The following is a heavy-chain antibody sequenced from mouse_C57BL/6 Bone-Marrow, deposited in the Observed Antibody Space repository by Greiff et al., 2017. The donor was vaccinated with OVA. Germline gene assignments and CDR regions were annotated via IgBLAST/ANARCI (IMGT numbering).Heavy chain of an antibody. V-gene: IGHV1-61*01. CDR2: IYPSDSET. CDR3: AREITSDY. J-gene: IGHJ2*01. Sequence: VQLQQPGAELVRPGSSVKLSCKASGYTFTSYWMDWVKQRPGQGLEWIGNIYPSDSETHYNQKFKDKATLTVDKSSSTAYMKLSSLTSEDSAVYYCAREITSDYWGQGTTLTVSS. CDR1: GYTFTSYW. D-gene: IGHD1-1*01.